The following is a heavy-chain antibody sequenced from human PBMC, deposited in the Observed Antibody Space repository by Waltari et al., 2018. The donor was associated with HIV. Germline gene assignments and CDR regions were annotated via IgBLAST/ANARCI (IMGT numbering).Heavy chain of an antibody. D-gene: IGHD3-22*01. CDR1: GFTFTNYA. CDR2: ISGSGGST. J-gene: IGHJ4*02. Sequence: EVQLVESGGGLVQPGGSLRLSCAASGFTFTNYAMNWVRQAPGTGLEWVSAISGSGGSTYYADSVKGRFTISRDNSKNTLYLQMNSLRAEDTAVYYCAKGDSTGSSGYYPFHYWGQGTLITVSS. V-gene: IGHV3-23*04. CDR3: AKGDSTGSSGYYPFHY.